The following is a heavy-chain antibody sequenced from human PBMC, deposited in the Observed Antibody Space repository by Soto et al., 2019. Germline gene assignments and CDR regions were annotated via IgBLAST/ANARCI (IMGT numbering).Heavy chain of an antibody. Sequence: EVQLVESGGGLVQPGGSLRLSCAASGFTFSSYEMNWVRQAPGKGLEWVSYISSSGSTIYYADSVKGRFTISRDNAKNSLYLQMNSLRAEDTAVYYCASLRGIAAAGDYWSQGTLVTVSS. D-gene: IGHD6-13*01. J-gene: IGHJ4*02. CDR2: ISSSGSTI. V-gene: IGHV3-48*03. CDR1: GFTFSSYE. CDR3: ASLRGIAAAGDY.